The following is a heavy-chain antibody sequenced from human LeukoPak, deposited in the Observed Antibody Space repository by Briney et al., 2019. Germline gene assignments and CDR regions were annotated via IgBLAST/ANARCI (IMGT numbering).Heavy chain of an antibody. J-gene: IGHJ6*02. CDR1: GYTFTSYD. CDR3: ARGPVSSHGMDV. CDR2: KNPNSGRT. V-gene: IGHV1-8*01. Sequence: ASVRVSCKASGYTFTSYDINWVRQAPGQGLGWMGFKNPNSGRTGFAQKFQGRFTMTTDTSISTAYMELSSLTSEDTAVYYCARGPVSSHGMDVWGQGTTVTVSS.